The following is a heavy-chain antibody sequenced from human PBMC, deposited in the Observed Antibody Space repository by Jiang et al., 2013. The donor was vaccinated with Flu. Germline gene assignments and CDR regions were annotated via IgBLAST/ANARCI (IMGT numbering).Heavy chain of an antibody. D-gene: IGHD2-2*01. V-gene: IGHV3-30*18. J-gene: IGHJ4*02. CDR1: IHLQSLS. CDR2: LTYDGTTT. CDR3: DERVRDQPLVHYLEF. Sequence: GGSLETLLCSLWIHLQSLSYALGPPRPPRQGGWSGVAVLTYDGTTTVYADSVKGRFAISRDNSKNTLFLQMNSLTSEDTAVYYCDERVRDQPLVHYLEFWGQGALVTVSP.